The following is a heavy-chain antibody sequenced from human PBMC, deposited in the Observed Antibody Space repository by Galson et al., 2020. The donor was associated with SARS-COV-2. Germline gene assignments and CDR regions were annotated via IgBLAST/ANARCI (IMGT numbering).Heavy chain of an antibody. CDR1: GLTLSNSW. J-gene: IGHJ2*01. D-gene: IGHD1-26*01. Sequence: TGGSLRLSCVGSGLTLSNSWIHWARQSPGKGLMSVSRIKGDGSGIIYADSVEGRFTISRDNAKNTVYLQMTSLRAEDTAVYYCAREAPQSGDWYLDLWGRGTLVTVSS. V-gene: IGHV3-74*01. CDR2: IKGDGSGI. CDR3: AREAPQSGDWYLDL.